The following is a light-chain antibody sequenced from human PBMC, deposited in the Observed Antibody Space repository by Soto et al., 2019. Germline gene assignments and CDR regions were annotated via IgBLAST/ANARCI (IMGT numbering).Light chain of an antibody. CDR1: QSVSNNY. CDR2: LAS. CDR3: QQYGTSPLT. J-gene: IGKJ4*01. V-gene: IGKV3-20*01. Sequence: EIVLTQSPGTLSLSPRERATLSCRASQSVSNNYLAWYQQKPGQAPRLLIYLASRRATGIPDRFSGTGSGTDFTLTISRLEPEDFAVYYCQQYGTSPLTFGGGTKVEIK.